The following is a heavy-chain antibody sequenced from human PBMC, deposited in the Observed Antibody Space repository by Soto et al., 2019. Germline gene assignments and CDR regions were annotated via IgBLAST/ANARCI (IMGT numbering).Heavy chain of an antibody. CDR3: ARGPPSIAASPYYYYYYTDV. D-gene: IGHD6-13*01. CDR1: GGSFSGYY. J-gene: IGHJ6*03. CDR2: INHSGST. Sequence: PSETLSLTCAVYGGSFSGYYWSWIRQPPGKGLGWIGEINHSGSTNYNPSLKSRVTISVDTSKNQFSLKLSSVTAADTAVYYGARGPPSIAASPYYYYYYTDVWGKGTTVTVSS. V-gene: IGHV4-34*01.